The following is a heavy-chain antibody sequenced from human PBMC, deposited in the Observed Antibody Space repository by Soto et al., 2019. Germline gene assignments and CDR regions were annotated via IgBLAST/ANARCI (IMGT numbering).Heavy chain of an antibody. J-gene: IGHJ4*02. CDR2: IYATGST. D-gene: IGHD3-10*01. Sequence: NPSETLSLTCTVSGGSITSDNYYWSWVRQRPGKGLEWIGFIYATGSTYYNPSLKSRVTISVDTSKDQFSLKVSSVTAADTAVYYCARVQATYGSQCFDYWGQGTLVTVSS. V-gene: IGHV4-30-4*01. CDR1: GGSITSDNYY. CDR3: ARVQATYGSQCFDY.